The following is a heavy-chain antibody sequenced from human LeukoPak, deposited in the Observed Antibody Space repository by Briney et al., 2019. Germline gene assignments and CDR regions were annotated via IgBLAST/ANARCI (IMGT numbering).Heavy chain of an antibody. D-gene: IGHD3-9*01. V-gene: IGHV4-39*01. CDR1: GGSISSSSYY. J-gene: IGHJ4*02. CDR2: IYYSGST. Sequence: PSETLSLTCTVSGGSISSSSYYWGWIRQPPGKGLEWIGSIYYSGSTYYNPSLKSRVTISVDTSKNQFSLKLSSVTAADTAVYYCVRAVSGIRDFDWLPHYFDYWGQGTLVTVSS. CDR3: VRAVSGIRDFDWLPHYFDY.